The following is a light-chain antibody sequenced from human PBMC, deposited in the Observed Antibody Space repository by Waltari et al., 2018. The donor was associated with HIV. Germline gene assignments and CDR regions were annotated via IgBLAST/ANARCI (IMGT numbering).Light chain of an antibody. CDR3: ATWDDSSSGSWV. CDR1: SSNIGSHF. V-gene: IGLV1-47*01. Sequence: QSVLTQPPSASGTPGQRVTISCSGGSSNIGSHFVYWYQQVAGTTPKRLIFRNNTRPSGVPDRFSGSKSGTSASLSISGLRPEDEADYYCATWDDSSSGSWVFGCGTKVTVL. CDR2: RNN. J-gene: IGLJ3*02.